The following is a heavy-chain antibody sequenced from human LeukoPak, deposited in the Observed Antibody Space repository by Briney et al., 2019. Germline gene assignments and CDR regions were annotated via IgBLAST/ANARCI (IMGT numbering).Heavy chain of an antibody. CDR3: ARDLRLGTYYFFDY. CDR2: INPNSGDT. D-gene: IGHD3-10*01. Sequence: ASVKVSCKTSGYTFTGYYIHWVRQAPGQGLGWMGWINPNSGDTNYAQKFQGRVTLTRDTSITTAYMEFSSLRSDDTAVYYCARDLRLGTYYFFDYWGQGTQVTVSS. J-gene: IGHJ4*02. V-gene: IGHV1-2*02. CDR1: GYTFTGYY.